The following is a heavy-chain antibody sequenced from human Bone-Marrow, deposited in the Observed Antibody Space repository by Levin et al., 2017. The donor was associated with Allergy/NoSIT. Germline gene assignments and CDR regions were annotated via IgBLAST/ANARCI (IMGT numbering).Heavy chain of an antibody. V-gene: IGHV6-1*01. J-gene: IGHJ1*01. Sequence: SQTLSLTCAISGDSVSSNSAAWNWIRQSPSRGLEWLGRTYYRSKWYNDYAVSVKSRITINPDTSKNQFSLQLNSVTPEDTAVYYCARAKMEYSSSSAYFQHWGQGTLVTVSS. CDR1: GDSVSSNSAA. CDR2: TYYRSKWYN. D-gene: IGHD6-6*01. CDR3: ARAKMEYSSSSAYFQH.